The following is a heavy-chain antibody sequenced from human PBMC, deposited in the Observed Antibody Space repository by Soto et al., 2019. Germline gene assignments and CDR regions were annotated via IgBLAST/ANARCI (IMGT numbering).Heavy chain of an antibody. V-gene: IGHV3-21*01. J-gene: IGHJ5*02. CDR1: GFTFSNYN. CDR2: ISGAGVYI. CDR3: AREGALKPFSS. Sequence: GGSLRLSCVASGFTFSNYNMNWVRQAPGKGLEWVSHISGAGVYIHYADAVKGRFTISRDNAKSSVYLQMNSLRAEDTAVYYCAREGALKPFSSWGQGALVTVSS.